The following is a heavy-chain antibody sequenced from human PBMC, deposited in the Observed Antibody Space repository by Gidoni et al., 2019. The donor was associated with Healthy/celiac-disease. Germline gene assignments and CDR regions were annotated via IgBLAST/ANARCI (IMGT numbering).Heavy chain of an antibody. CDR1: GFTFSSYA. Sequence: QVQLVESGGGVVQPGRSLRLSCAASGFTFSSYAMHWVRQAPGKGLEWVVVISYDGSNKYYADSVKGRFTISRDNSKNTLYLQMNSLRAEDTAVYYCARDEGDYGDYVGWFDPWGQGTLVTVSS. CDR2: ISYDGSNK. V-gene: IGHV3-30*01. J-gene: IGHJ5*02. D-gene: IGHD4-17*01. CDR3: ARDEGDYGDYVGWFDP.